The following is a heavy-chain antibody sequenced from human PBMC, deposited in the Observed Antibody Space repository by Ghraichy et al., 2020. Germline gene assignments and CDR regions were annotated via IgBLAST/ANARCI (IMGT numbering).Heavy chain of an antibody. D-gene: IGHD6-25*01. Sequence: SQTLSLTCTVSGGSISTSSYYWGWIRQPPGKGLEWIANIYYSGTTYYNPSLKSRVTISMDTSKNQFYLKLTSMTAPDTAVYYCARAAAGHWGSDQFLDWCQGTLVIVSS. J-gene: IGHJ4*02. CDR2: IYYSGTT. CDR3: ARAAAGHWGSDQFLD. CDR1: GGSISTSSYY. V-gene: IGHV4-39*01.